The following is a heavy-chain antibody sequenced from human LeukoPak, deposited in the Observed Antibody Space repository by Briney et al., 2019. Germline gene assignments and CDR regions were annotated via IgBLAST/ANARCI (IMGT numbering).Heavy chain of an antibody. CDR3: ARGRITIFGVVAFHP. Sequence: SVKVSCKASVGTLSRNVISWVRQAPRQGLEWMGRIIPIFGTANYAQKFQRRVTITTDESTSTPYMELRSQRSEETAVYYCARGRITIFGVVAFHPWGQGTLVSVSS. CDR2: IIPIFGTA. D-gene: IGHD3-3*01. J-gene: IGHJ5*02. CDR1: VGTLSRNV. V-gene: IGHV1-69*05.